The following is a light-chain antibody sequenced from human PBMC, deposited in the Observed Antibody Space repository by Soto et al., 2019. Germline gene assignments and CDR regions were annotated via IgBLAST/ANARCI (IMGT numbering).Light chain of an antibody. CDR1: GSDIAVYDF. V-gene: IGLV2-8*01. CDR2: EVT. J-gene: IGLJ2*01. Sequence: QSALTQPPSASGSPGQSVTISCAGSGSDIAVYDFVSWYQQHPGTAPKLIIYEVTKRPSGVPDRFSGSKSASTASLTVSGLQGEDGADYYCSSYAGSNTLVFGGGTKLTVL. CDR3: SSYAGSNTLV.